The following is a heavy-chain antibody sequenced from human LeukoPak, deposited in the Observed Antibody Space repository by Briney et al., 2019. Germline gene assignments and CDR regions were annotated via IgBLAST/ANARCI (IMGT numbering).Heavy chain of an antibody. V-gene: IGHV1-69*01. CDR2: IIPIFGTA. J-gene: IGHJ4*02. D-gene: IGHD3-3*01. Sequence: SSVKVSCKASGGTFSSYAISWVRQAPGQGLEWMGGIIPIFGTANYAQKFQGRVTTTADESTSTAYMELSSLRSEDTAVYYCARVSDFWSGYSSTHDYWGQGTLVTVSS. CDR1: GGTFSSYA. CDR3: ARVSDFWSGYSSTHDY.